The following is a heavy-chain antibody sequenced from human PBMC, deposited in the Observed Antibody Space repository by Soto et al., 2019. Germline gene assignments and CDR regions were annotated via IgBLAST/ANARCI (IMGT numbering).Heavy chain of an antibody. CDR2: IIPIFGTA. V-gene: IGHV1-69*13. CDR1: GGTFSSYA. D-gene: IGHD6-19*01. J-gene: IGHJ5*02. CDR3: AREDSSGWYPPSNWFDP. Sequence: GASVKVSCKVSGGTFSSYAISWVRQAPGQGLEWMGGIIPIFGTANYAQKFQGRVTITADESTSTAYMELSSLRSEDTAVYYCAREDSSGWYPPSNWFDPWGQGTLVTVSS.